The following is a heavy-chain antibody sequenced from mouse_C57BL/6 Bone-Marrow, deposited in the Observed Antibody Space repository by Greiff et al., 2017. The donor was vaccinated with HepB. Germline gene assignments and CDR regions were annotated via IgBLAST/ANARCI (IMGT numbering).Heavy chain of an antibody. Sequence: EVQLVESGPGLVKPSQSLSLTCSVTGYSITSGYYWNWIRQFPGNKLEWMGYISYDGSNNYNPSLKNRISITRDTSKNQFFLKLNSVTTEDTATYYCARGEGLRRGFADGGQGTLVTVSA. V-gene: IGHV3-6*01. J-gene: IGHJ3*01. CDR2: ISYDGSN. CDR1: GYSITSGYY. CDR3: ARGEGLRRGFAD. D-gene: IGHD2-4*01.